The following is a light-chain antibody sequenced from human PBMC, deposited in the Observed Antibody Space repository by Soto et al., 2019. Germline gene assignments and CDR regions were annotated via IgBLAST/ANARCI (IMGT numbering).Light chain of an antibody. CDR1: SSNIGNDY. CDR3: GAWERSLSAYV. CDR2: DNN. J-gene: IGLJ1*01. Sequence: QSVLTQPPSVSAAPGQTVTISCSGSSSNIGNDYVSWYQQFPGTAPKLLVYDNNKRPSGIPDRFSASRSGTSATLGITGLQTGDEADYYCGAWERSLSAYVFGTATKLTVL. V-gene: IGLV1-51*01.